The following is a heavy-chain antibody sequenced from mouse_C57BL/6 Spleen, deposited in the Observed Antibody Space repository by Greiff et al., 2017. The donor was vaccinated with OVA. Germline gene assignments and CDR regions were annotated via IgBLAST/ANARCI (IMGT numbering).Heavy chain of an antibody. Sequence: VQLQQSGAELVRPGASVKLSCKASGYTFTDYYINWVKQRPGQGLEWIARIYPGSGNTYYNEKFKGKATLTAEKSSSTAYMQLSSLTSEDSAVYLCARPNYGSSLWFAYWGQGTLVTVSA. J-gene: IGHJ3*01. CDR1: GYTFTDYY. CDR2: IYPGSGNT. V-gene: IGHV1-76*01. CDR3: ARPNYGSSLWFAY. D-gene: IGHD1-1*01.